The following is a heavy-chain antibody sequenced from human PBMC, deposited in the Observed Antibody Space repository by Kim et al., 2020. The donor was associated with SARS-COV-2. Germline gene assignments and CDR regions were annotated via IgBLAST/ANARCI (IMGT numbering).Heavy chain of an antibody. D-gene: IGHD5-18*01. J-gene: IGHJ3*02. V-gene: IGHV3-15*01. CDR1: GFTFSNAW. CDR3: TTGYSYAPGAFDI. CDR2: IKSKTDGGTT. Sequence: GGSLRLSCAASGFTFSNAWMSWVRQAPGKGLEWVGRIKSKTDGGTTDYAAPVKGRFTISRDDSKNTLYLQMNSLKTEDTAVYYCTTGYSYAPGAFDIWGQGTMVTVSS.